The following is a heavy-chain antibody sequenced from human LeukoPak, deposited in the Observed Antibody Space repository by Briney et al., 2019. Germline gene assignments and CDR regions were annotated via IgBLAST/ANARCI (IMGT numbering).Heavy chain of an antibody. D-gene: IGHD5-18*01. V-gene: IGHV3-23*01. CDR1: GFTFSSYA. CDR3: AKRLESGAYSYGFFDY. Sequence: QPGGSLRLSCAASGFTFSSYAMSWVRQAPGKGLEWVSTISGSGGSTYYADSVKGRFTISRDSSRNTLYLQMNSLRAEDTAVYYCAKRLESGAYSYGFFDYWGQGTLVTVSS. J-gene: IGHJ4*02. CDR2: ISGSGGST.